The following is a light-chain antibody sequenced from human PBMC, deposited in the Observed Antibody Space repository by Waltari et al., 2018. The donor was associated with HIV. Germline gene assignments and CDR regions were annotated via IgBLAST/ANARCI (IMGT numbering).Light chain of an antibody. CDR1: SSDLGAYNR. J-gene: IGLJ3*02. CDR3: SSYTTSSTWV. V-gene: IGLV2-18*02. CDR2: EVT. Sequence: QSALTQPPSVSGSLGQSVTISCTVTSSDLGAYNRVSWYQQSPGTAPKLRIYEVTHRPSGVPVRFSGSKSGNTASLTISGLQADDEADYYCSSYTTSSTWVFGGGTKLTVL.